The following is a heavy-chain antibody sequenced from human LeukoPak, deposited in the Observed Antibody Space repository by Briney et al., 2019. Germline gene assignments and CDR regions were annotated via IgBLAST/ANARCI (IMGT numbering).Heavy chain of an antibody. CDR1: GFTFSSYA. CDR3: AREGSYCSGGSCYLLIDY. CDR2: ISGSGGST. Sequence: GGSLRLSCAASGFTFSSYAMSWVRQAPGKGLEWVSAISGSGGSTYYADSVKGRFTISRDNSKNTLYLQMNSLRAEDTAVYYCAREGSYCSGGSCYLLIDYWGQGTLVTVSS. D-gene: IGHD2-15*01. J-gene: IGHJ4*02. V-gene: IGHV3-23*01.